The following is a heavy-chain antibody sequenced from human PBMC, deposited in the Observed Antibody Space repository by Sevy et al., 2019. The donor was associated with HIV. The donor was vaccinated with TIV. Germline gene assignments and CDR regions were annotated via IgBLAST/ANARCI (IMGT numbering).Heavy chain of an antibody. CDR3: EAIATAGRHY. V-gene: IGHV3-23*01. J-gene: IGHJ4*02. Sequence: GESLKISCAASGFIFSSYVMSWVRQAPGKGLEWVSTISGSGGSTYYADSVKGRFTISRDNSKNTLDLQMNSLRAEDTAVYYCEAIATAGRHYWGQGTLVTVSS. CDR1: GFIFSSYV. CDR2: ISGSGGST. D-gene: IGHD6-13*01.